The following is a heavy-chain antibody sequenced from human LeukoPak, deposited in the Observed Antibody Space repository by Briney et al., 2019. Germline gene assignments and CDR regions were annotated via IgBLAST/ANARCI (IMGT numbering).Heavy chain of an antibody. D-gene: IGHD3-22*01. J-gene: IGHJ4*02. CDR1: GFTFGYYG. CDR3: AKAREDTYYYDSSGYYFATPLDY. V-gene: IGHV3-23*01. CDR2: ISGSGANT. Sequence: GGSLRLSCAASGFTFGYYGMTWVRQAPGKGLEWVSGISGSGANTYFADFVEGRFTISRDTSKNTLYLQMSSLRAEDTALYYCAKAREDTYYYDSSGYYFATPLDYWGQGTLVTVSS.